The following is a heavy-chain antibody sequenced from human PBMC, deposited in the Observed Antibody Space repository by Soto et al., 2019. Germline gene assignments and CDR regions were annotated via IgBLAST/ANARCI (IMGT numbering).Heavy chain of an antibody. V-gene: IGHV4-30-2*01. Sequence: QLQLQESGSGLVKPSQTLSLTCAVSGGSISSGGYSWSWIRQPPGKGLEWIGYIYHSGRPYYNPSLKSRFPISVDRSKSPFSLKLSFVTAADTAGYYCARVPDYWGQGTLVTVSS. CDR2: IYHSGRP. CDR3: ARVPDY. J-gene: IGHJ4*02. CDR1: GGSISSGGYS.